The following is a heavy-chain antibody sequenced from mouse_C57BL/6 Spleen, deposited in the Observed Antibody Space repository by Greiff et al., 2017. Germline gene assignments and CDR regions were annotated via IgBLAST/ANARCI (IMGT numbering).Heavy chain of an antibody. Sequence: QVQLQQPGAELVMPGASVKLSCKASGYTFTSYWMHWVKQRPGQGLEWIGEIDPSDSYTNYNQKFKGKSTLTVDKSSSTAYMQLSSLTSEDSAVYYCAREGLRRGKAYWGQGTLVTVSA. CDR1: GYTFTSYW. D-gene: IGHD2-2*01. J-gene: IGHJ3*01. V-gene: IGHV1-69*01. CDR2: IDPSDSYT. CDR3: AREGLRRGKAY.